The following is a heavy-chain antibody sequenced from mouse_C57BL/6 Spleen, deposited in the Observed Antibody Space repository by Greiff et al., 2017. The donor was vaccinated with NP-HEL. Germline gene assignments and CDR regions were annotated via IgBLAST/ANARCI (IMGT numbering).Heavy chain of an antibody. V-gene: IGHV1-5*01. CDR3: TRGTTEVPGDWYFDV. CDR2: IYPGNSDT. D-gene: IGHD1-1*01. Sequence: VQLQQSGTVLARPGASVKMSCKTSGYTFTSYWMHWVKQRPGQGLEWIGAIYPGNSDTSYNQKFKGKAKLTAVTSASTAYMELSSLTNEDSAVYYCTRGTTEVPGDWYFDVWGTGTTVTVSS. J-gene: IGHJ1*03. CDR1: GYTFTSYW.